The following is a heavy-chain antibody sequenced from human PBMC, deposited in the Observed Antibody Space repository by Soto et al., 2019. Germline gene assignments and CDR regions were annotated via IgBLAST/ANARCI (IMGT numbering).Heavy chain of an antibody. J-gene: IGHJ6*02. V-gene: IGHV3-53*01. D-gene: IGHD3-10*01. CDR2: IYSGGST. CDR3: AREGYGSGSYDYYYYGMDV. Sequence: PVGSLRLSCAASGFTVSSNYMSWVRQAPGKGLEWVSVIYSGGSTYYADSVKGRFTISRDNSKNTLYLQMNSLRAEDTAVYYCAREGYGSGSYDYYYYGMDVWGQGTTVTVSS. CDR1: GFTVSSNY.